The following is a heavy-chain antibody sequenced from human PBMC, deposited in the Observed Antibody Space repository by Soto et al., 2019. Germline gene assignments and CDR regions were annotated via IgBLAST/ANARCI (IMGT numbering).Heavy chain of an antibody. CDR2: IYYSGST. Sequence: QLQLQESGPGLVKPSETLSLTCTVSGGSISSSSYYWGWIRQPPGKGLEWIGSIYYSGSTYYNPSLKSRVTISVDTSKNQFSLKLSSVTAADTAVYYCAREGAVRGVIKATSHWFDPWSQGTLVTVSS. CDR3: AREGAVRGVIKATSHWFDP. D-gene: IGHD3-10*01. V-gene: IGHV4-39*02. J-gene: IGHJ5*02. CDR1: GGSISSSSYY.